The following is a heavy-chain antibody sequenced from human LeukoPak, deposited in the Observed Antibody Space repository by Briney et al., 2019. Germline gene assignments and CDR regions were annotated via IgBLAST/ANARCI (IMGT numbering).Heavy chain of an antibody. V-gene: IGHV3-23*01. D-gene: IGHD2-2*02. CDR3: AKDCVVVVPAAIGDYGMDV. CDR1: GFTFSSYA. CDR2: ISGSGGST. Sequence: GGSLRLSCAASGFTFSSYAMSWVRQAPGKGLERVSAISGSGGSTYYADSVKGRFTISRDNSKNTLYLQMNSLRAEDTAVYYCAKDCVVVVPAAIGDYGMDVWGQGTTVTVSS. J-gene: IGHJ6*02.